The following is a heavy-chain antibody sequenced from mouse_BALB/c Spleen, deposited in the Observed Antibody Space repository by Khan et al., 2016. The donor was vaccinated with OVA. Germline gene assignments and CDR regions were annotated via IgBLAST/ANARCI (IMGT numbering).Heavy chain of an antibody. CDR1: GYTFTNYG. Sequence: QIQLVQSGPELKKPGETVKISCKASGYTFTNYGVNWVKQAPEKGLKWMGWINTNTGETTYGDDFKGRFAFSLETSASTAYMQINRLKNEDIAKYFGARSRRVLLYGGHFDVWGAGTTVTVSS. D-gene: IGHD1-1*01. CDR2: INTNTGET. J-gene: IGHJ1*01. V-gene: IGHV9-1*02. CDR3: ARSRRVLLYGGHFDV.